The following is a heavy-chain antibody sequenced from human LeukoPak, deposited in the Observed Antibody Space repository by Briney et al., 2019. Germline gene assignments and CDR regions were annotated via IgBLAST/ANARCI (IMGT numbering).Heavy chain of an antibody. CDR3: ARGPHVLRYFDWLFPLDY. J-gene: IGHJ4*02. Sequence: GGSLRLSCAASGFTFTNYAMHWVRQAPGKGLEWVAVISYDGSNKYYADSVKGRFTISRDNSKNTLYLQMNSLRAEDTAVYYCARGPHVLRYFDWLFPLDYWGQGTLVTVSS. CDR2: ISYDGSNK. D-gene: IGHD3-9*01. V-gene: IGHV3-30*04. CDR1: GFTFTNYA.